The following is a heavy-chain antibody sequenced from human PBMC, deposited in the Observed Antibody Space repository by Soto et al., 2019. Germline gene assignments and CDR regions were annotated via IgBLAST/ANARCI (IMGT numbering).Heavy chain of an antibody. D-gene: IGHD2-2*01. CDR3: ARLGYCSSTSCYAYYYSYMDV. CDR1: GGYISSYY. V-gene: IGHV4-59*08. CDR2: IYYSGST. Sequence: SETLSLTCTVSGGYISSYYWSWIRQPPGKGLEWIGYIYYSGSTNYNPSLKSRVTISVDTSKNQFSLKLSSVTAADTAVYYCARLGYCSSTSCYAYYYSYMDVWGKGTTVTVSS. J-gene: IGHJ6*03.